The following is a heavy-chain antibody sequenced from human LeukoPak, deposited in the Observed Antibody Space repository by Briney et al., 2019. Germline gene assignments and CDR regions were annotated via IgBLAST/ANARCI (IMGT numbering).Heavy chain of an antibody. Sequence: ASVKVSCKAFGYTFTSNYMHWVRQAPGQGPEWMGVISPSGGSTTYAQKFQGRVTLTRDMSISTAYMELSRLRSDDTAVYYCAREAIAAAGSFDYWGQGTLVTVSS. D-gene: IGHD6-13*01. J-gene: IGHJ4*02. CDR3: AREAIAAAGSFDY. CDR1: GYTFTSNY. CDR2: ISPSGGST. V-gene: IGHV1-46*01.